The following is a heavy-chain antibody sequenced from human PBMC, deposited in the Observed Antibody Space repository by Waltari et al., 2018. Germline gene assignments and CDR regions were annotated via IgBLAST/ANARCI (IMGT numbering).Heavy chain of an antibody. CDR2: IYYSGST. Sequence: QVQLQESGPGLVKPSATLSLTCSVSGGSSSSYYWSWIRQPPGKGLEWIGHIYYSGSTNYNPSLKSRVTISVDTSKNQFSLKLSSVTAADTAIYYCARHRAVAAPFDYWGQGTLVTVSS. CDR3: ARHRAVAAPFDY. J-gene: IGHJ4*02. D-gene: IGHD6-13*01. V-gene: IGHV4-59*08. CDR1: GGSSSSYY.